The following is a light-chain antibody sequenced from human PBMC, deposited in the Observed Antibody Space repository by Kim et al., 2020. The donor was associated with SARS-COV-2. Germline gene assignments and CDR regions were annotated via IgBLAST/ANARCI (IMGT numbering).Light chain of an antibody. Sequence: QAGLTQTPSVSKGLRQTATLTCTGNSNNVGNQGAAWLQQHQGHPPKLLSYRNNNRPSGISERLSASRSGNTASLTITGLQPEDEADYYCSAWDSSLSAWVFGGVTQLTVL. CDR2: RNN. J-gene: IGLJ3*02. V-gene: IGLV10-54*01. CDR1: SNNVGNQG. CDR3: SAWDSSLSAWV.